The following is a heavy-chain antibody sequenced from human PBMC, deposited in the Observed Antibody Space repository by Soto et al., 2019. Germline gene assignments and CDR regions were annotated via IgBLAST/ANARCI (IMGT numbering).Heavy chain of an antibody. Sequence: EVQLLESGGGLVQPGGSLRLSCAASGFSFTNYAVTWVRQAPGKGLEWVSAISGSGDGTYYADSVRGRFTISRDNSKSTVHLQMNSLRAEDTAVYFCAKRVQSGSTSVGNAMDVWGQGTTVTVSS. CDR1: GFSFTNYA. CDR3: AKRVQSGSTSVGNAMDV. J-gene: IGHJ6*02. CDR2: ISGSGDGT. D-gene: IGHD1-26*01. V-gene: IGHV3-23*01.